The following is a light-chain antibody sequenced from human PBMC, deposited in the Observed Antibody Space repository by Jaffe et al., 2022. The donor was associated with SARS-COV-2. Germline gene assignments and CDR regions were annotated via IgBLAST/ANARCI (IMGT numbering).Light chain of an antibody. Sequence: QSALTQPPSASGSPGQSVTISCAGTSRDVGGNDYVSWYQQHPGKAPRLIIYQVSERPSGVPDRFSGSKSGNTASLTVSGLQAEDEADYYCSSYAGIIRVFGGGTKLTVL. J-gene: IGLJ3*02. CDR3: SSYAGIIRV. CDR1: SRDVGGNDY. V-gene: IGLV2-8*01. CDR2: QVS.